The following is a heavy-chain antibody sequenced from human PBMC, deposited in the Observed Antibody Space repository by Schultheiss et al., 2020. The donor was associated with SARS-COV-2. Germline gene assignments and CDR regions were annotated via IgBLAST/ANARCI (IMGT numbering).Heavy chain of an antibody. V-gene: IGHV4-30-4*08. Sequence: SQTLSLTCTVSGGSISSGGYYWSWIRQPPGKGLEWIGEINHSGSTNYNPSLKSRVTISVDTSKNQFSLKLSSVTAADTAVYYCARERGLDSYGHYYFDYWGQGTLVTVSS. J-gene: IGHJ4*02. D-gene: IGHD5-18*01. CDR2: INHSGST. CDR3: ARERGLDSYGHYYFDY. CDR1: GGSISSGGYY.